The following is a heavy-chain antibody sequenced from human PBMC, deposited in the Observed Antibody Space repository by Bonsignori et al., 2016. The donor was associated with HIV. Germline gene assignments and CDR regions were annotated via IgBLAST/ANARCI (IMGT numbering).Heavy chain of an antibody. CDR3: ARPTAGDDAFDI. CDR2: IYHSGST. Sequence: SETLSLTCAVSGYSISSGYYWGWIRQPPGKGLEWIGSIYHSGSTYYNPSLKSRATISVDTSKNQFSLKLSSVTAADTAVYYCARPTAGDDAFDIWGQGTMVTVSS. D-gene: IGHD7-27*01. J-gene: IGHJ3*02. V-gene: IGHV4-38-2*01. CDR1: GYSISSGYY.